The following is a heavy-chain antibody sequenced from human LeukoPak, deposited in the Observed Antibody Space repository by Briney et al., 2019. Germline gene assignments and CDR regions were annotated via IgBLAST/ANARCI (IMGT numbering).Heavy chain of an antibody. CDR2: IKSKTDGGTT. D-gene: IGHD3-10*01. V-gene: IGHV3-15*01. CDR1: GFTFSDYY. J-gene: IGHJ4*02. Sequence: GGSLRLSCAASGFTFSDYYMSWIRQAPGKGLEWVGRIKSKTDGGTTDYAAPVKGRFTISRDDSKNTLYLQMNSLKTEDTAVYYCTTELWFGRDYWGQGTLVTVSS. CDR3: TTELWFGRDY.